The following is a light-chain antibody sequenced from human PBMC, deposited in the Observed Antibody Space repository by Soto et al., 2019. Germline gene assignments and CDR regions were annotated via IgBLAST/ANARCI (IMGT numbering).Light chain of an antibody. J-gene: IGLJ1*01. CDR3: SSYADSTPYV. CDR1: SSDVGTYNY. Sequence: QSVLTQPPSASGSPGQSVTISRTGTSSDVGTYNYVSWYQQHPGKAPKLLIYEVTKRPSGVPDRFSGSKSGNTASLTVSGLQAEDEADYYCSSYADSTPYVFGTGTKLTVL. CDR2: EVT. V-gene: IGLV2-8*01.